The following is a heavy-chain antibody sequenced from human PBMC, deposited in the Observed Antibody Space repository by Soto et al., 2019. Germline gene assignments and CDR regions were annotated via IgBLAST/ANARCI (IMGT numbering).Heavy chain of an antibody. CDR3: AASYGMDV. CDR2: IVVGSGNT. CDR1: GITFSSSA. J-gene: IGHJ6*02. Sequence: SGKVSCKASGITFSSSAVQWVRQARGQRLEWIGWIVVGSGNTKCAQKFQERVTITRDLSTSTAYLELTSLKSDDTAVYYCAASYGMDVWGQGTTVTVSS. V-gene: IGHV1-58*01.